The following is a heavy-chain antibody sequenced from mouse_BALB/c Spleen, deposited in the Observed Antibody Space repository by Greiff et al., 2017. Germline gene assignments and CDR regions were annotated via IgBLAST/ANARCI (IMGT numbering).Heavy chain of an antibody. D-gene: IGHD1-1*01. J-gene: IGHJ4*01. CDR2: ISSGSSTI. CDR3: ARRCLLYYAMDY. Sequence: EVKVVESGGGLVQPGGSRKLSCAASGFTFSSFGMHWVRQAPEKGLEWVAYISSGSSTIYYADTVKGRFTISRDNPKNTLFLQMTSLRSEDTAMYYCARRCLLYYAMDYWGQGTSVTVSS. CDR1: GFTFSSFG. V-gene: IGHV5-17*02.